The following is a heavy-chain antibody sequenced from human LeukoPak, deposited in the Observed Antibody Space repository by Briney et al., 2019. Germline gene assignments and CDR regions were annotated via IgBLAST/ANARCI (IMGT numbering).Heavy chain of an antibody. CDR1: GYIFISYY. D-gene: IGHD2-8*01. V-gene: IGHV5-51*01. Sequence: TRGESLKISCQRFGYIFISYYIAWVRQMPGKALEWLGIIYPGDSDTRYSPSVQGQVTVSADKSINTAYLQWISLQASDTAIYYFARQRMVSRLCYLDSGGQGTLVTVSS. J-gene: IGHJ4*02. CDR2: IYPGDSDT. CDR3: ARQRMVSRLCYLDS.